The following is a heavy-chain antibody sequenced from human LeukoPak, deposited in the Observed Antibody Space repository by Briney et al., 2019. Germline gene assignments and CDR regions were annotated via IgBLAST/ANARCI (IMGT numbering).Heavy chain of an antibody. J-gene: IGHJ4*02. Sequence: SETLSLTCTVSGGSLSNTNYYWAWIRQPPGKGLEWIGYIYYSGSTNYNPSLKSRVTISVDTSKNQFSLKLSSVTAADTAVYYCARGVEWVFFFDYWGQGTLVTVSS. CDR2: IYYSGST. D-gene: IGHD1-26*01. CDR3: ARGVEWVFFFDY. CDR1: GGSLSNTNYY. V-gene: IGHV4-61*01.